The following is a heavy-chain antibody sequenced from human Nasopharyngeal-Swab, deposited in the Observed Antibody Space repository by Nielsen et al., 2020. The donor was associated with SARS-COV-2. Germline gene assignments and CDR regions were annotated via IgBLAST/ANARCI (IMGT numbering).Heavy chain of an antibody. J-gene: IGHJ4*02. D-gene: IGHD2-15*01. V-gene: IGHV4-30-2*01. CDR3: ARIYTRRCTNNICIGYFDY. CDR2: INHSGNT. Sequence: LRLSCAVSGASITSAGYSWNWIRQPPGKDLEWIGYINHSGNTRYNPSLWGRVTISEDTSSNQFSLTLTSVTAADTATYYCARIYTRRCTNNICIGYFDYWGQGALVTVSS. CDR1: GASITSAGYS.